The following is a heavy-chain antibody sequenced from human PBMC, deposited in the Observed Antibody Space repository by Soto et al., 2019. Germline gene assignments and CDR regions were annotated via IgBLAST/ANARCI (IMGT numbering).Heavy chain of an antibody. J-gene: IGHJ5*02. CDR3: ARRGPGWYVRFFDP. D-gene: IGHD6-19*01. V-gene: IGHV4-34*01. CDR2: INHSGST. Sequence: SETLSLTCAVYGGSFSGYYWSWIRQPPGKGLEWIGEINHSGSTNYNPSLKSRVTISVDTSKNQFSLKLSSVTAADTAVYYCARRGPGWYVRFFDPWGQGTLVT. CDR1: GGSFSGYY.